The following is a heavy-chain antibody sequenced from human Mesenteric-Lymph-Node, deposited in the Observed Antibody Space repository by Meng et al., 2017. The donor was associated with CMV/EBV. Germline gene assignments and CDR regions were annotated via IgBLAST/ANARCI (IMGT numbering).Heavy chain of an antibody. CDR2: MYSGGYT. J-gene: IGHJ6*02. V-gene: IGHV3-53*01. CDR3: ARGCSSYSCYTVVGYYGMDV. D-gene: IGHD2-2*02. CDR1: GFTVSNSY. Sequence: GESLKISCAASGFTVSNSYMRWVRQAPGKGLEWVSVMYSGGYTYYVDSVKGRFTISRDNSKNTLYPQMDSLRTEDTAVYYCARGCSSYSCYTVVGYYGMDVWGQGITVTVSS.